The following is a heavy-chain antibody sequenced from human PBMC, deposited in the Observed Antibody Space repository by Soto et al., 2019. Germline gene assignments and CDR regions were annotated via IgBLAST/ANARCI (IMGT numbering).Heavy chain of an antibody. J-gene: IGHJ6*02. Sequence: QVQLVESGGGVVQPGRSLRLSCAASGFTFSSYAMHWVRQAPGKGLEWVAVISYDGSNKYYADSVKGRFTISRDNSKNTLYLQMNSLRAEDTAVYYCARDSPQSYCISTSCYSGMDVWGQGTTVTVSS. CDR2: ISYDGSNK. CDR1: GFTFSSYA. D-gene: IGHD2-2*02. V-gene: IGHV3-30-3*01. CDR3: ARDSPQSYCISTSCYSGMDV.